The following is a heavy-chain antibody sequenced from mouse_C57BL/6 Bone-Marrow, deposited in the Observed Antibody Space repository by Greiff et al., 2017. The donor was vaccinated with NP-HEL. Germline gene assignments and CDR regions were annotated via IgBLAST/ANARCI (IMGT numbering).Heavy chain of an antibody. Sequence: VQLQQSGPELVKPGASVKISCKASGYTFTDYYMNWVKQSHGKSLEWIGDINPNNGGTSYNQKFKGKATLTVDKSSSTAYMELRSLTSEDSAVYYCAWGPGYAMDYWGQGTSVTVSS. CDR1: GYTFTDYY. CDR3: AWGPGYAMDY. V-gene: IGHV1-26*01. CDR2: INPNNGGT. J-gene: IGHJ4*01.